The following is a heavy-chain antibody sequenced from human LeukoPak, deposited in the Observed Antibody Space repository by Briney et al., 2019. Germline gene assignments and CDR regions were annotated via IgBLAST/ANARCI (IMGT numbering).Heavy chain of an antibody. V-gene: IGHV3-30*02. J-gene: IGHJ4*02. CDR2: IRYDGSNK. CDR1: GFTFSSYG. D-gene: IGHD2-2*01. Sequence: GGSLRLSCAASGFTFSSYGMHWVRQAPGKGLEWVAFIRYDGSNKYYADSVKGRFTISRDNSKNTLYLQMNSLRAEDTAVYYCAKGGIVLVPAAIPFDYWGQGTLVTVSS. CDR3: AKGGIVLVPAAIPFDY.